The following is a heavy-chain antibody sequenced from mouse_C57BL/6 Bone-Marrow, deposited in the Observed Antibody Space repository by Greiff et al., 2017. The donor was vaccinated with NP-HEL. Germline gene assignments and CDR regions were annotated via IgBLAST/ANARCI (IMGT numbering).Heavy chain of an antibody. D-gene: IGHD1-1*01. CDR2: ISSGGSYT. CDR1: GFTFSSYG. J-gene: IGHJ2*01. CDR3: ARFTTVVAGDY. V-gene: IGHV5-6*01. Sequence: EVQVVESGGDLVKPGGSLKLSCAASGFTFSSYGMSWVRQTPDKRLEWVATISSGGSYTYYLDSVKGRFTISRDNAKNTLYLQMSSLKSEDTAMYYCARFTTVVAGDYWGQGTTLTVSS.